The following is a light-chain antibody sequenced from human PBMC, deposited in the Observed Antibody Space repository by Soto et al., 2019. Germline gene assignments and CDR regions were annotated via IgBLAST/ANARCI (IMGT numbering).Light chain of an antibody. J-gene: IGKJ4*01. V-gene: IGKV3-15*01. Sequence: IVVTKSPVTLTVAPGERVTFSCRASQGVSSKLAWYQHKPGQAPRLLISGASTGATGIPARFSGSGSGTEFTLTISSLQSEDCAIYYCQQYHRYPITFGGGTKVDIK. CDR1: QGVSSK. CDR2: GAS. CDR3: QQYHRYPIT.